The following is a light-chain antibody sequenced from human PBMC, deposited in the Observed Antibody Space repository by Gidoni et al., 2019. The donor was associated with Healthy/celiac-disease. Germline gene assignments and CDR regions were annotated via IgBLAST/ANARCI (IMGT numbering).Light chain of an antibody. J-gene: IGKJ1*01. V-gene: IGKV1-5*01. Sequence: DIQMTQSPSTLSASVGDRVTITCRASQSISSWLAWYQQKPGKAPKLLIYDASSLESGVPSRFSGSGSGTEFTLTISSLQPDDFATYYCQQYNSYSRTFGQGTKVGIK. CDR3: QQYNSYSRT. CDR1: QSISSW. CDR2: DAS.